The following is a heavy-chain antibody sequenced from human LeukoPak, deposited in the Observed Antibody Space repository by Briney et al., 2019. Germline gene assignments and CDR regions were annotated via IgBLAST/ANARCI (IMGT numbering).Heavy chain of an antibody. CDR2: IYYSGST. V-gene: IGHV4-59*01. J-gene: IGHJ3*02. CDR3: ARELRYFDWLPHGTDAFDI. CDR1: GGSISSYY. D-gene: IGHD3-9*01. Sequence: SETLSLTCTASGGSISSYYWSWIRQPPGKGLEWIGYIYYSGSTNYNPSLKSRVTISVDTSKNQFSLKLSSVTAADTAVYYCARELRYFDWLPHGTDAFDIWGQGTMVTVSS.